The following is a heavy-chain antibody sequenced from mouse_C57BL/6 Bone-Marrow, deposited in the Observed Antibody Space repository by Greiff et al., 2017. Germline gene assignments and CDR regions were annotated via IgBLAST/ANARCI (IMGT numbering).Heavy chain of an antibody. J-gene: IGHJ3*01. CDR2: ISNGGGST. CDR3: ARHDYDYDFFAY. CDR1: GFTFSDYY. Sequence: EVKVVESGGGLVQPGGSLKLSCAASGFTFSDYYMYWVRQTPEKRLEWVAYISNGGGSTYYPDTVKGRFTISRDNAKNTLYLQMSRLKSEDTAMYYCARHDYDYDFFAYWGQGNLVTVSA. D-gene: IGHD2-4*01. V-gene: IGHV5-12*01.